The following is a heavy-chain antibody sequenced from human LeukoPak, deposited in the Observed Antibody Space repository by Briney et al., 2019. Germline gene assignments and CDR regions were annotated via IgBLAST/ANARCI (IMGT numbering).Heavy chain of an antibody. CDR2: IYYTGNT. Sequence: PSETLSLTCTVSGGSISNYYWNWIRQPPGKGLEWIGYIYYTGNTNYNPSLKSRVTISVDTSKNQFSLKLSSVTAADTAVYYCARSYYYDSSGYYYWGQGTLVTVSS. J-gene: IGHJ4*02. CDR1: GGSISNYY. CDR3: ARSYYYDSSGYYY. V-gene: IGHV4-59*01. D-gene: IGHD3-22*01.